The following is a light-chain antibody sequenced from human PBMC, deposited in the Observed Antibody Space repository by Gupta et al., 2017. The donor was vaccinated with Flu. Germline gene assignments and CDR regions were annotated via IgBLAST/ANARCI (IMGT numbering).Light chain of an antibody. J-gene: IGKJ1*01. CDR1: QGVGIY. CDR3: QQLNSSPRT. CDR2: GAS. V-gene: IGKV1-9*01. Sequence: DIQLTQSPSFLSASVGDRVTITCRASQGVGIYLAWYQQKPGTAPKLLIYGASALQSGVPSRFSGSGYGTEFTLTISSLQPEDFATYYCQQLNSSPRTFGHGTKVEIK.